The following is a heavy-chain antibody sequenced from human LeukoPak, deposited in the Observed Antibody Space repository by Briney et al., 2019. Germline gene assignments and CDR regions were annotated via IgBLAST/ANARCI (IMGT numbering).Heavy chain of an antibody. CDR3: VRSIGGASLDY. V-gene: IGHV3-74*01. Sequence: GGSLRLSCAASGVTFRSYWMHWVRQAPGKGLVWVSRINSDGSSTSYADSVKGRFTISRDNAKNTLYLQMNSLRADDTAMYYCVRSIGGASLDYWGQGTLVTVSS. J-gene: IGHJ4*02. CDR1: GVTFRSYW. CDR2: INSDGSST. D-gene: IGHD3-16*01.